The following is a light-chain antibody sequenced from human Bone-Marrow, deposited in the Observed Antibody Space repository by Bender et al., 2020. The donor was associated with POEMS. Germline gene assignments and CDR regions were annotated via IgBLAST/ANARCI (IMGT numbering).Light chain of an antibody. CDR3: AAWEDSLNGWV. CDR2: GNT. Sequence: QSVLTQPPSVSGAPGQRVTISCTGSSSNIGAGYDVHWYQQVPGTAPKLLIYGNTNRPSGVPDRFSGSRSGTSASLAITGLQAEDEADYYCAAWEDSLNGWVFGGGTKLTVL. J-gene: IGLJ3*02. CDR1: SSNIGAGYD. V-gene: IGLV1-40*01.